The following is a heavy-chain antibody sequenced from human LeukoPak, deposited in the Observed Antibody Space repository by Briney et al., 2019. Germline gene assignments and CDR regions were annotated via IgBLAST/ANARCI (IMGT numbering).Heavy chain of an antibody. CDR2: IKSKTDGGTT. CDR3: TTETQWEGCFDY. D-gene: IGHD1-26*01. CDR1: GFTFTNAW. V-gene: IGHV3-15*01. J-gene: IGHJ4*02. Sequence: GGSLRLSCAASGFTFTNAWMSWVRQAPGKGLEWGGRIKSKTDGGTTDYAAPVKGRFTISRDDSKNTLYLQMNSLKTEDTAIYYCTTETQWEGCFDYWGQGTLVTVSS.